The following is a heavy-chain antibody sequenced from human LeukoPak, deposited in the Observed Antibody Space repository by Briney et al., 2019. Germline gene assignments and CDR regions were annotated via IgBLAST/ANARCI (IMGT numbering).Heavy chain of an antibody. Sequence: SETLSLTCTVSGGSVSSGGYYWSWVRQHPGKGLEWIGYIYYSGGTYYNPSLESRVTISVAPSKNQFSLNLTSVTAADSAVYYCARAPPGSSWYYFDLWGQGTLVTVSS. CDR1: GGSVSSGGYY. CDR3: ARAPPGSSWYYFDL. V-gene: IGHV4-31*03. J-gene: IGHJ4*02. D-gene: IGHD6-13*01. CDR2: IYYSGGT.